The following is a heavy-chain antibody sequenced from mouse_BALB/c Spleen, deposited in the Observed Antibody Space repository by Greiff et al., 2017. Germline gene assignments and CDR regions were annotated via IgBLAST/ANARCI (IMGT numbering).Heavy chain of an antibody. V-gene: IGHV14-1*02. CDR2: IDPENGNT. CDR3: APMTPMDY. J-gene: IGHJ4*01. Sequence: LQQSGAELVRPGALVKLSCKASGFNIKDYYMHWVKQRPEQGLEWIGWIDPENGNTIYDPKFQGKASITADTSSNTAYLQLSSLTSEDTAVYYCAPMTPMDYWGQGTSVTVSS. D-gene: IGHD2-3*01. CDR1: GFNIKDYY.